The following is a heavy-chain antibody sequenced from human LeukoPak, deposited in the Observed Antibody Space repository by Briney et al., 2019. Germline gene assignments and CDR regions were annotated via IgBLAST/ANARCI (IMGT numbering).Heavy chain of an antibody. CDR3: AVSRVATSDS. D-gene: IGHD5-12*01. J-gene: IGHJ4*02. Sequence: GGSLRLSCAASGFTFSSYWMSWVRQAPGQGLEWVANIKQDGSEKYYVDSVKGRFTISRDNVKNALYLQMNSLRAEDTGVYYCAVSRVATSDSWGQGTLVTVSS. V-gene: IGHV3-7*01. CDR2: IKQDGSEK. CDR1: GFTFSSYW.